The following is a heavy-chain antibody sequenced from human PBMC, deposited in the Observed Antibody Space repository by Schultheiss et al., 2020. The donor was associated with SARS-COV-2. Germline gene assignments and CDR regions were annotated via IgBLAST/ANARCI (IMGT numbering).Heavy chain of an antibody. CDR3: ARETVITMIVVVITGGTAFDI. CDR2: ISGSGGST. D-gene: IGHD3-22*01. J-gene: IGHJ3*02. V-gene: IGHV3-23*01. CDR1: GFTFSSYW. Sequence: GESLKISCAASGFTFSSYWMSWVRQAPGKGLEWVSAISGSGGSTYYADSVKGRFTISRDKSKNTLYLQMNSLRAEDTAVYYCARETVITMIVVVITGGTAFDIWGQGTMVTVSS.